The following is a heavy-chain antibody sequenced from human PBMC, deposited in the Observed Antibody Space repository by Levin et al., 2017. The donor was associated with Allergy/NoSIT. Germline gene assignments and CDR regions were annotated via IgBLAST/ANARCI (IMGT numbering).Heavy chain of an antibody. CDR2: INTNTGNP. V-gene: IGHV7-4-1*02. CDR1: GYTFTSYA. CDR3: ASTDNWKTRYYYYYMDV. D-gene: IGHD1-20*01. J-gene: IGHJ6*03. Sequence: ASVKVSCKASGYTFTSYAMNWVRQAPGQGLEWMGWINTNTGNPTYAQGFTGRFVFSLDTSVSTAYLQISSLKAEDTAVYYCASTDNWKTRYYYYYMDVWGKGTTVTVSS.